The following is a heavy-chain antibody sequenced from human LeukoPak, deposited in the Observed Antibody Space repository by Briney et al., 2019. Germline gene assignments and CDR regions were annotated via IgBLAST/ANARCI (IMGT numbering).Heavy chain of an antibody. CDR1: GASIRSYY. CDR3: AQQVVGTSNSFDM. D-gene: IGHD2-15*01. V-gene: IGHV4-59*01. J-gene: IGHJ3*02. CDR2: ITYSGNT. Sequence: PSETLSLTCNVSGASIRSYYWSWIRQSPGKGLEWIGSITYSGNTELNPSLRSRVTMSSDPPKSQFSLKLSSVTTADTAFYYCAQQVVGTSNSFDMWGQGTMVTVYS.